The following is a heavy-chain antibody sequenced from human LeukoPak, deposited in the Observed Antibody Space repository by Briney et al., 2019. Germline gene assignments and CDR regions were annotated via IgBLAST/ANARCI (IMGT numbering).Heavy chain of an antibody. D-gene: IGHD4-17*01. CDR3: AKMGGNDYGDSHVDY. CDR2: IRYDGSNK. Sequence: PGGSLRLSCAASGFTFSSYGMHWVRQAPGKGLEWVAFIRYDGSNKYYADSVKGRFTLSRDNYKKTLYLKMNSLRAEDTAVYYCAKMGGNDYGDSHVDYWGKGTLVTVSS. J-gene: IGHJ4*02. CDR1: GFTFSSYG. V-gene: IGHV3-30*02.